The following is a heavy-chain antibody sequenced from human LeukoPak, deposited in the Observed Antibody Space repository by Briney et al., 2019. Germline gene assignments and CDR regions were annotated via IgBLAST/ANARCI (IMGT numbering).Heavy chain of an antibody. D-gene: IGHD2-2*01. V-gene: IGHV4-31*03. Sequence: SETLSLTCTVSGGSIISGGYYWTWIPQHPGKGLECIGYIYYSGSTHYNPPLESRVTISLDRSKSQFSLRLNSVIAADTAVYYCARAMHTSTSAYAFDIWGQGTMVTISS. CDR2: IYYSGST. CDR1: GGSIISGGYY. J-gene: IGHJ3*02. CDR3: ARAMHTSTSAYAFDI.